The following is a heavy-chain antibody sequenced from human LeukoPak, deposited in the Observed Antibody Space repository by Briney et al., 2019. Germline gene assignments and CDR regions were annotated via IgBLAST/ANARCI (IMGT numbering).Heavy chain of an antibody. Sequence: ASVKVSCKASGYTFTSYGISWVRQAPGQGLEWMGWISAYNGNTNYAQKLQGRVTMTTDTSTSTAYMELRSLRSDDTAVYYCARPTINYYDSSGYYYFDYWGQGTLVTVSS. CDR3: ARPTINYYDSSGYYYFDY. D-gene: IGHD3-22*01. V-gene: IGHV1-18*01. CDR1: GYTFTSYG. J-gene: IGHJ4*02. CDR2: ISAYNGNT.